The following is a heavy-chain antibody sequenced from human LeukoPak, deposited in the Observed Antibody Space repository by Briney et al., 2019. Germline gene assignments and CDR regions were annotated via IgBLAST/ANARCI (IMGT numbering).Heavy chain of an antibody. Sequence: SVKVSCKASGGTFSSYTISWVRQPPGQGLEWMGRIIPILGIANYAHKFQGRVTITADKSTRPAYMELSSLRSEDTAVSYCASPIFGAGMGAFDIWGQGTMVTVSS. J-gene: IGHJ3*02. CDR3: ASPIFGAGMGAFDI. CDR2: IIPILGIA. D-gene: IGHD3-3*01. CDR1: GGTFSSYT. V-gene: IGHV1-69*02.